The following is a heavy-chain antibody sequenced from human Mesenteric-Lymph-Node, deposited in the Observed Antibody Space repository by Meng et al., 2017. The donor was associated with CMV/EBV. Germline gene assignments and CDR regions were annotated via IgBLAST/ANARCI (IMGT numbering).Heavy chain of an antibody. CDR1: GFSFSDYW. CDR2: IYSDGSSA. J-gene: IGHJ4*02. CDR3: AKDAHYYESSGYDFDY. D-gene: IGHD3-22*01. V-gene: IGHV3-74*01. Sequence: GGSLRLSCTASGFSFSDYWMHWVRQAPGKGLVWVSRIYSDGSSATYADSVKGRFTISRDNAKNTLYLQMNSLRAEDTAVYYCAKDAHYYESSGYDFDYWGQGTLVTVSS.